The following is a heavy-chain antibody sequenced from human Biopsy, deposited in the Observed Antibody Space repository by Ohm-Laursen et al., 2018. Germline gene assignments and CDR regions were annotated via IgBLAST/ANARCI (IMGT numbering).Heavy chain of an antibody. Sequence: SVKVSCKASGGSFSTYTINWVRQAPGQGLEWLGWISTYNGNTNYAQNLQGRVTMTTDTSTSTAYMELRSLRSDDTAVYYCARGGTLVVVPTAVLHSFDIWGQGTMVTVSS. CDR3: ARGGTLVVVPTAVLHSFDI. V-gene: IGHV1-18*01. CDR2: ISTYNGNT. J-gene: IGHJ3*02. CDR1: GGSFSTYT. D-gene: IGHD2-2*01.